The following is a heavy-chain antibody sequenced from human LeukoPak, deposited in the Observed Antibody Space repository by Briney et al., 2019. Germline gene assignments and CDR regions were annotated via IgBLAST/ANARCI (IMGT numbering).Heavy chain of an antibody. V-gene: IGHV1-2*06. J-gene: IGHJ5*02. Sequence: ASVKVSCKASGYTFTGYYIHWVRQAPGQGLEWMGRINPNTGGTNYAQKFQGRVTMTRDTSISTAYMELSRLRSDDTAVYYCARTSYYGSGSYTTWGQGTLVTVSS. D-gene: IGHD3-10*01. CDR1: GYTFTGYY. CDR2: INPNTGGT. CDR3: ARTSYYGSGSYTT.